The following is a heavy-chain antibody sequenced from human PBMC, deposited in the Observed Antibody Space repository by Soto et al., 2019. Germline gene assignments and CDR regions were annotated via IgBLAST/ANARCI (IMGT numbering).Heavy chain of an antibody. CDR2: VSDDGRNT. CDR1: GFTFSDYA. J-gene: IGHJ4*02. V-gene: IGHV3-30*18. Sequence: VQLVESGGGVVQPGRSLRLSCAASGFTFSDYAMHWVRQAPGKGLEWVAVVSDDGRNTHYADSVKGRLPISRDSSKKTVYLEMTRLRAEDTNVYYCEKGGRQWLVTSDFNYWGQGALVTVSS. D-gene: IGHD6-19*01. CDR3: EKGGRQWLVTSDFNY.